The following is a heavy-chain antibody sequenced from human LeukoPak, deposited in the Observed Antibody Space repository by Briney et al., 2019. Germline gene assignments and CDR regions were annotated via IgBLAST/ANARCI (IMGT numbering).Heavy chain of an antibody. J-gene: IGHJ5*02. V-gene: IGHV4-59*12. CDR2: IYYSGST. Sequence: SETLSLTCTVSGDSISSYYWSWIRQPPGKALEWIGHIYYSGSTKYNRSLKSRVTMSVDTSKNPFSLKLSSVTAADTAVYYCARDAVRYYGSGSYYKNSLYNWFDPWGQGTLVTVSS. D-gene: IGHD3-10*01. CDR1: GDSISSYY. CDR3: ARDAVRYYGSGSYYKNSLYNWFDP.